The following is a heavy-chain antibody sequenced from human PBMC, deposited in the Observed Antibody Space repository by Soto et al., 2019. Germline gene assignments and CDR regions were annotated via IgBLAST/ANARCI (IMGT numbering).Heavy chain of an antibody. Sequence: PSETLSLTCAVSGYSISSGYYWGWIRQPPGKGLEWIGSIYHSGSTYYNPSLKSRVTISVDTSKNQFSLKLSSVTAADTAVYYCARVIAVARRAYNWFDPWGQGTLVTVSS. CDR1: GYSISSGYY. CDR2: IYHSGST. J-gene: IGHJ5*02. D-gene: IGHD6-19*01. V-gene: IGHV4-38-2*01. CDR3: ARVIAVARRAYNWFDP.